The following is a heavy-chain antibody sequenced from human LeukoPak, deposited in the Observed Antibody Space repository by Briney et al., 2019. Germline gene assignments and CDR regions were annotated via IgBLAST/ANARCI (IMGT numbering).Heavy chain of an antibody. J-gene: IGHJ4*02. CDR2: IIPIFGTA. CDR1: GGTFSSYA. D-gene: IGHD6-19*01. Sequence: ASVKVSCEASGGTFSSYAISWVRQAPGQGLEWMGGIIPIFGTANYAQKFQGRVTITADKSTSTAYMELSSLRPEDTAVYYCARALAVAGSYFDYWGQGTLVTVSS. CDR3: ARALAVAGSYFDY. V-gene: IGHV1-69*06.